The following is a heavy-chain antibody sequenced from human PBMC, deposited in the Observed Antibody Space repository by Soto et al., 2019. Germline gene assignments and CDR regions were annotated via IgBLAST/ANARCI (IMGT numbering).Heavy chain of an antibody. J-gene: IGHJ4*02. CDR1: GFTFRSYG. D-gene: IGHD3-10*02. CDR3: ARDRGLLFGESHPFF. V-gene: IGHV3-30*03. CDR2: ISHDGSSQ. Sequence: QVQLVESGGGVVQPGRSLRLSCAVSGFTFRSYGMHWVRQAPGKGLEWVAVISHDGSSQYYADSVKGRFTISRDTSKNTLYLKINSLTPDDTAVYYCARDRGLLFGESHPFFWGPGTLVTVSS.